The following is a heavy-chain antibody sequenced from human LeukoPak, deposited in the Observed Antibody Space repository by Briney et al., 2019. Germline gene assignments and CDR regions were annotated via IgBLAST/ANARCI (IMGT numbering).Heavy chain of an antibody. CDR1: GYGYTSFG. Sequence: ASVTVSCTASGYGYTSFGISWVRQAPGHGLEWMGWISTYNGNTNYAQKLQGRVTMTTDTSTSTAYMELRSLRSDDTAVYYCAREFIVVVPAAAYGMDVWGQGTTVTVSS. J-gene: IGHJ6*02. CDR3: AREFIVVVPAAAYGMDV. D-gene: IGHD2-2*01. V-gene: IGHV1-18*01. CDR2: ISTYNGNT.